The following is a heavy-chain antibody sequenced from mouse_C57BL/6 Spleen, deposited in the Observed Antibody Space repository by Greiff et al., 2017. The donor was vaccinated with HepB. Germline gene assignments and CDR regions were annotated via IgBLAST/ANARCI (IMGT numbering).Heavy chain of an antibody. J-gene: IGHJ1*03. CDR2: INYDGSST. D-gene: IGHD1-1*01. V-gene: IGHV5-16*01. Sequence: DVKLVESEGGLVQPGSSMKLSCTASGFTFSDYYMAWVRQVPEKGLEWVANINYDGSSTYYLDSLKSRFIISRDNAKNILYLQMSSLKSEDTATYYCARDMDYGSSPYWYFDVWGTGTTVTVSS. CDR1: GFTFSDYY. CDR3: ARDMDYGSSPYWYFDV.